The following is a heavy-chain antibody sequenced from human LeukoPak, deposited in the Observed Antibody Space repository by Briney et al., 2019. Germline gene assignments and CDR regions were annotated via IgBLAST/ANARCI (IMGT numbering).Heavy chain of an antibody. D-gene: IGHD7-27*01. CDR1: GGSISSGGYY. J-gene: IGHJ3*02. V-gene: IGHV4-31*03. CDR3: ARDELGMGDAFDI. CDR2: IYYSGST. Sequence: PSETLSLTCTVSGGSISSGGYYWSWIRQHPGKGLEWIGYIYYSGSTYYNPSLKSRVTMSVDTSKNQFSLKLSSVTAADTAVYYCARDELGMGDAFDIWGQGTMVTVSS.